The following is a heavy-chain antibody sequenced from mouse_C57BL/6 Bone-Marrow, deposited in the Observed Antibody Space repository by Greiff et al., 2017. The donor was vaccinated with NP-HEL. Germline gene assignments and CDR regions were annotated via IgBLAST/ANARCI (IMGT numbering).Heavy chain of an antibody. D-gene: IGHD2-3*01. Sequence: EVQLVESGGGLVKPGGSLKLSCAASGFTFSDYGMHWVRQAPEKGLEWVAYISSGSSTIYYADTVKGRFTISRDNAKNTLFLQMTSLRSEDTAMYYCAKIYDGYGDYWGQGTSVTVSS. CDR3: AKIYDGYGDY. CDR2: ISSGSSTI. V-gene: IGHV5-17*01. CDR1: GFTFSDYG. J-gene: IGHJ4*01.